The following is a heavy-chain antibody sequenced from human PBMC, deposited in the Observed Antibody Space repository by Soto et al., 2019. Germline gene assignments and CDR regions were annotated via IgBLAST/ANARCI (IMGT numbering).Heavy chain of an antibody. CDR3: ARVAPYYYGSGSYYFDY. CDR1: GFTFSTYQ. V-gene: IGHV3-7*01. J-gene: IGHJ4*02. Sequence: LRLSCAASGFTFSTYQMNWVRQAPGKGLEWVANIKQGGSEKYYVDSVKGRFTISRDNAKNSLYLQMNSLRAEDTAVYYCARVAPYYYGSGSYYFDYWGQGTLVTVSS. CDR2: IKQGGSEK. D-gene: IGHD3-10*01.